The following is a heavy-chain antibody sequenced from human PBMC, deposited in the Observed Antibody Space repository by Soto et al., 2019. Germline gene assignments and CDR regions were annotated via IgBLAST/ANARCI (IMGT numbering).Heavy chain of an antibody. V-gene: IGHV4-31*03. Sequence: PSETLSLTCTVSGGSISSGGYYWSWILQHPGKGLEWIGYIYYSGSTYYNPSLKSRVTISVDMSKNQFSLKLSSVTAADTAVYYCARKLMDYGGNPFDYWGQGTLVTVSS. D-gene: IGHD4-17*01. J-gene: IGHJ4*02. CDR1: GGSISSGGYY. CDR2: IYYSGST. CDR3: ARKLMDYGGNPFDY.